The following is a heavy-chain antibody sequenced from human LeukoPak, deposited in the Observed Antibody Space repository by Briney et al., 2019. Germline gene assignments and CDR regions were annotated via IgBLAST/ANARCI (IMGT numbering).Heavy chain of an antibody. D-gene: IGHD5-18*01. V-gene: IGHV4-34*01. CDR2: INHSGST. CDR3: AREQLWPSYFDY. J-gene: IGHJ4*02. Sequence: SETLSLTCAVYGGSFSGYYWSWIRQPPGKGLEWIGEINHSGSTNYNPSLKSRVTISVDTSKNQFSLKLSSVTAADTAVYYCAREQLWPSYFDYWGQGTLVTVSS. CDR1: GGSFSGYY.